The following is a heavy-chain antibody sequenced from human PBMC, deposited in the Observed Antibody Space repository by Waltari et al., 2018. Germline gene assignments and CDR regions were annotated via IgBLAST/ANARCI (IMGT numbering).Heavy chain of an antibody. V-gene: IGHV3-53*01. J-gene: IGHJ6*02. CDR1: GFTVSSFY. CDR2: IYSGGDK. D-gene: IGHD2-15*01. Sequence: VHVEESGGGLMQPGGSLRLSCAASGFTVSSFYMAWVRQAPGKGLEWVSLIYSGGDKYYADSVKGRFTISRDNSKNMVFLQMNSLRADDTAVYYCARETGVAVAGYGLDIWGQGTTVTVSS. CDR3: ARETGVAVAGYGLDI.